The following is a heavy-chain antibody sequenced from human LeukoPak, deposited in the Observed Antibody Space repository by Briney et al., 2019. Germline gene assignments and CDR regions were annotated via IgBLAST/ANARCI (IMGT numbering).Heavy chain of an antibody. CDR1: GGTFSSYA. V-gene: IGHV1-69*04. J-gene: IGHJ6*02. CDR2: IIPILGIA. Sequence: ASVKVSCKASGGTFSSYAISWVRQAPGQGLEWMGRIIPILGIANYAQKFQGRVTITADKSTSTAYMELSSLRSEDTAVYYCARDQARAIRDYYGMDVWGQGTTVTVSS. D-gene: IGHD2-21*01. CDR3: ARDQARAIRDYYGMDV.